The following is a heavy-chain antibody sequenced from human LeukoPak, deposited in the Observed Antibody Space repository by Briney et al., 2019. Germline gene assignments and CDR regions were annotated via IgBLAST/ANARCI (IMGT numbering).Heavy chain of an antibody. J-gene: IGHJ4*03. CDR3: ARHPPKSFFDY. Sequence: PSETLSLTCTASGGSISSYYWSWIRQPPGKGLEWIAYIYYSGSTNYNPSLKSRVTISVDTSKSQFSLKLTSMTAADTAVYYCARHPPKSFFDYWGQGTLVTVSS. CDR1: GGSISSYY. CDR2: IYYSGST. V-gene: IGHV4-59*08.